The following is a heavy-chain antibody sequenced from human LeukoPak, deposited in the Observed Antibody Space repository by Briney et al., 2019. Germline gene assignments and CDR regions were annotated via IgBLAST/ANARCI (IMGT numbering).Heavy chain of an antibody. CDR1: GFTFSDYY. V-gene: IGHV3-11*05. CDR2: MRRGSDVK. J-gene: IGHJ3*01. CDR3: AREVGGSRAFDV. D-gene: IGHD6-13*01. Sequence: RGSLRLSCAGSGFTFSDYYMAWIRQAPGRGLQRISYMRRGSDVKTYADSVKGRFTITRNNDKNSLYLQMNNLTAEDTAIYYCAREVGGSRAFDVWGQGTMVTVSS.